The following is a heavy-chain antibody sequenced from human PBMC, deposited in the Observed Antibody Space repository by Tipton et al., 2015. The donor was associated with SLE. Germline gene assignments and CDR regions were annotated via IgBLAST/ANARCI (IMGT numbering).Heavy chain of an antibody. CDR2: IIPIFGTT. Sequence: QSGAEVKKPGSSVKVSCKASGGTFSSYAFSWVRQAPGQGLEWMGGIIPIFGTTNYAQKFQGRVTITADESTTTAYMELSSLRSEDTAVYYCARKIGVGYYYGLDVWGQGTTVTVSS. CDR1: GGTFSSYA. D-gene: IGHD2-8*01. CDR3: ARKIGVGYYYGLDV. V-gene: IGHV1-69*01. J-gene: IGHJ6*02.